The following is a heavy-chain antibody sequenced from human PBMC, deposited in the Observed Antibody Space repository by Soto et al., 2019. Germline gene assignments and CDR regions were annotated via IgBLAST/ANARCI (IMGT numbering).Heavy chain of an antibody. CDR1: GFTFSDHY. D-gene: IGHD1-26*01. CDR2: NRNKANSYTT. CDR3: ASIVGSTTPRP. V-gene: IGHV3-72*01. Sequence: EVQLVESGGGLVQPGWSLRLSCAASGFTFSDHYMDWVRQAPGKGLEWGGRNRNKANSYTTEYAASVKGRFTISRDDSKNSLYLQMNSMNTEDTAVYYCASIVGSTTPRPWGQGSMVIVSS. J-gene: IGHJ5*02.